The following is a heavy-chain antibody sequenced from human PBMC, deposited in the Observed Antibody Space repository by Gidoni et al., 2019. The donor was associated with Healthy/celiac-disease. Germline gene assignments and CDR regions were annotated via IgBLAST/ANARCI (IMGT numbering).Heavy chain of an antibody. Sequence: EVQLLESGGGLVQPGGSLRLSCAASVFTFSSNTMSWVRQAPGKGLEWVSAISGSGGSTYYADSVKGRFTIARDNSKNTLYLQMNSLRAEDTAVYYCAKNQPVVPAAIHWNWFDPWGQGTLVTVSS. D-gene: IGHD2-2*01. CDR1: VFTFSSNT. CDR2: ISGSGGST. V-gene: IGHV3-23*01. J-gene: IGHJ5*02. CDR3: AKNQPVVPAAIHWNWFDP.